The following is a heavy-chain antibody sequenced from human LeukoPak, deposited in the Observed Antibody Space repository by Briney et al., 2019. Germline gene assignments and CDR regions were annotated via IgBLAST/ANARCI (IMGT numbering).Heavy chain of an antibody. CDR2: IYYSGST. J-gene: IGHJ6*04. Sequence: PSQTLSLTCTVSGGSISSGGYYWSWIRQHPGKGLEWIGYIYYSGSTYYNPSLKSRVTISVDTSKNQFSLKLSSVTAADTAVYYCAREATATTGPDYYYYGMDVWGKGTTVTVSS. D-gene: IGHD4-17*01. CDR3: AREATATTGPDYYYYGMDV. CDR1: GGSISSGGYY. V-gene: IGHV4-31*03.